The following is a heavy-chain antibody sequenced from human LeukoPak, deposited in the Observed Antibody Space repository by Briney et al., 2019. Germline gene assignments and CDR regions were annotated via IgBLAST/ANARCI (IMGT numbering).Heavy chain of an antibody. D-gene: IGHD2-21*02. CDR1: GFTFSSYG. CDR3: ARLYCGGDCYSGWYFDL. V-gene: IGHV3-33*01. Sequence: PGGSLRLSCAASGFTFSSYGMHWVRQAPGKGLEWVALIWLDGRNEYYTDSVKGRFTISRDNSKSTLYLQMNSLRAEDTAVYYCARLYCGGDCYSGWYFDLWGRGTLVTVSS. CDR2: IWLDGRNE. J-gene: IGHJ2*01.